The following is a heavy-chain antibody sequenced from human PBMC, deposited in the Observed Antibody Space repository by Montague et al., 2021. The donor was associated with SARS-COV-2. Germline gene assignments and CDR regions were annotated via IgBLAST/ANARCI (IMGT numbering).Heavy chain of an antibody. D-gene: IGHD3-10*01. CDR1: GGSFSGYY. CDR3: ARGARRGYGFRLGSFDS. V-gene: IGHV4-34*01. J-gene: IGHJ4*02. Sequence: SETLSLTCAVYGGSFSGYYWNWIRQPPEKGLEWIGEINHSGSTNYNPSLKSRVTMSVDTSKNQFSLKLSSVTAADTAVYYCARGARRGYGFRLGSFDSWGQGTLVTVSS. CDR2: INHSGST.